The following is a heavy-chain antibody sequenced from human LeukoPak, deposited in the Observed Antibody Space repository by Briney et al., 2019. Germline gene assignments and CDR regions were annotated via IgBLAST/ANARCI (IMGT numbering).Heavy chain of an antibody. CDR1: GYSISSGYY. V-gene: IGHV4-61*01. J-gene: IGHJ4*02. D-gene: IGHD3-3*01. CDR3: ASTKTDDFWSGYRTPYYFDY. Sequence: SETLSLTCAVSGYSISSGYYWGWIRQPPGKGLEWIGYIYYSGSTNYNPSLKSRVTISVDTSKNQFSLKLSSVTAADTAVYYCASTKTDDFWSGYRTPYYFDYWGQGTLVTVSS. CDR2: IYYSGST.